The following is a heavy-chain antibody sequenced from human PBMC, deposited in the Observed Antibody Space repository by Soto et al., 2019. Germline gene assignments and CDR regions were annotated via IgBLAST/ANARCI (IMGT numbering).Heavy chain of an antibody. CDR2: ISYDGSHK. Sequence: QVQLVESGGGVVQPGKSLRLSCAASGFTFSSYGMHWVRQAPGKGPEWVAFISYDGSHKYYADSAKGRFTISRDNPKNTLYLQMNSLRPEDTAVYYCAKGYCPAASCSDYIFENWGQGTLVTVSS. D-gene: IGHD2-15*01. CDR1: GFTFSSYG. V-gene: IGHV3-30*18. J-gene: IGHJ4*02. CDR3: AKGYCPAASCSDYIFEN.